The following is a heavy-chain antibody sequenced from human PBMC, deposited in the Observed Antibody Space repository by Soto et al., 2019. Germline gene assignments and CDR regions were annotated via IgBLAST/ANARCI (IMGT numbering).Heavy chain of an antibody. J-gene: IGHJ4*02. CDR3: ATSYGSGYRAFDF. CDR1: GDTFNFYT. CDR2: FNPILTMS. Sequence: QVQLVQSGADVKKPGSLVKVSCKASGDTFNFYTINWVRQAPGLGLEWMGRFNPILTMSNYAQKFEGRVRITADKSTSTAYMELSRLRAEDTAMYYCATSYGSGYRAFDFWGQGALVTVSS. D-gene: IGHD3-10*01. V-gene: IGHV1-69*02.